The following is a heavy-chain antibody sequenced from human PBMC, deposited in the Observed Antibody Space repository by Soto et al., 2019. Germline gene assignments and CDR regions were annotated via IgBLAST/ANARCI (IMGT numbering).Heavy chain of an antibody. CDR3: ARAVVAATPGYYYYYMDV. D-gene: IGHD2-15*01. CDR2: INHSGST. J-gene: IGHJ6*03. CDR1: GGSFSGYY. V-gene: IGHV4-34*01. Sequence: QVQLQQWGAGLLKPSETLSLTCAVYGGSFSGYYWSWIRQPPGKGLEWIGEINHSGSTNYNPSLKIRVTISVDTSKNQFSLKLSSVTAADTAVYYCARAVVAATPGYYYYYMDVWGKGTTVTVSS.